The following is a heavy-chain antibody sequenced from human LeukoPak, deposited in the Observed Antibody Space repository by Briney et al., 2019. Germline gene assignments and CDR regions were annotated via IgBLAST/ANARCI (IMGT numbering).Heavy chain of an antibody. Sequence: HGGSLRLSCTASGFTFSNYWIHWVRQPPGKGLVWVSRINNDGGGTIYADSVRGRFTISRDNAKNTLYLQMNSLGAEDTAVYYCARGGYNHAFDIWGQGTVVTVSS. CDR2: INNDGGGT. V-gene: IGHV3-74*01. CDR1: GFTFSNYW. D-gene: IGHD5-24*01. CDR3: ARGGYNHAFDI. J-gene: IGHJ3*02.